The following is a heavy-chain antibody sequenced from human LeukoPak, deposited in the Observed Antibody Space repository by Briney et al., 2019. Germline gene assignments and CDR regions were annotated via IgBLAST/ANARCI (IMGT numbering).Heavy chain of an antibody. J-gene: IGHJ4*02. Sequence: SETLSLTCTVSGGSISSSSYYWGWIRQPPGKGLEWIGSIYYSGSTYYNPSLKSRVTISVDTPKNQFSLKLSSVTAADTAVYYCARASYDYVWGSYRYPYPGDDYWGQGTLVTVSS. CDR2: IYYSGST. D-gene: IGHD3-16*02. V-gene: IGHV4-39*07. CDR1: GGSISSSSYY. CDR3: ARASYDYVWGSYRYPYPGDDY.